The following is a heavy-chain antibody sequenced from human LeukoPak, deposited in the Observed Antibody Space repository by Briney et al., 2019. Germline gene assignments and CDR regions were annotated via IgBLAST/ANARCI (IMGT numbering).Heavy chain of an antibody. CDR1: GYTFTGYY. Sequence: GASVKVSCKASGYTFTGYYMHWVRQAPGQGLEWMGWINPNSGGTNYAQKFQGRVTMTRDTSISTAYMELSRLRSDDTAVYYCARTPHPYDSSGYYYRWGQGTLVTVSS. V-gene: IGHV1-2*02. CDR3: ARTPHPYDSSGYYYR. D-gene: IGHD3-22*01. J-gene: IGHJ4*02. CDR2: INPNSGGT.